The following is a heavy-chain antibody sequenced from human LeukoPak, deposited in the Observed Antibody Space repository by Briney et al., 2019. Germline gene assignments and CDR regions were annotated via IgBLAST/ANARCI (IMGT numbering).Heavy chain of an antibody. D-gene: IGHD3-22*01. CDR1: GFTFSSYG. CDR2: IWYDGSNK. CDR3: ARTYYYDSSGYLDY. V-gene: IGHV3-33*01. J-gene: IGHJ4*02. Sequence: GRSLRLSCAASGFTFSSYGMHWVRQAPGKGLEWVAVIWYDGSNKYYADSVKGRFTTSRDNSKNTLYLQMNSLRAEDTAVYYCARTYYYDSSGYLDYWGQGTLVTVSS.